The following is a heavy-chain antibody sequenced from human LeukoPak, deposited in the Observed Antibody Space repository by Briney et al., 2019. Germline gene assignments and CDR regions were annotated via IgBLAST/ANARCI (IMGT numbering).Heavy chain of an antibody. V-gene: IGHV4-39*07. D-gene: IGHD3-22*01. CDR3: ARDLTDYDSSGYWY. CDR2: IYYSGST. CDR1: GGSISSSSYY. Sequence: SETLSLTCTVSGGSISSSSYYWGWIRQPPGKGLEWIGSIYYSGSTYYNPSLKSRVTISVDTSKNQFSLKLSSVTAADTAVYYCARDLTDYDSSGYWYWGQGTLVTVSS. J-gene: IGHJ4*02.